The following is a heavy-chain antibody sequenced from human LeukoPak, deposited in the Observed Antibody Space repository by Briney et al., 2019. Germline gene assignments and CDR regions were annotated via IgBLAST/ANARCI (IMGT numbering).Heavy chain of an antibody. J-gene: IGHJ4*02. CDR3: ARRIPYCGGDCYSSFDY. Sequence: ASVKVSCKASGYTFTSYGISWVRQAPGQGLEWMGWISAYNGNTNYAQKLQGRVTMTTDTSTSTAYMELRSRRSDDTAVYYCARRIPYCGGDCYSSFDYWGQGTLVTVSS. V-gene: IGHV1-18*01. CDR2: ISAYNGNT. D-gene: IGHD2-21*02. CDR1: GYTFTSYG.